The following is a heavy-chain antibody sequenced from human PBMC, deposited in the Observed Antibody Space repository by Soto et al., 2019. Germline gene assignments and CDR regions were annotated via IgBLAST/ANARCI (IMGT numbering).Heavy chain of an antibody. CDR1: GYTLIELS. CDR2: FDPEDGET. V-gene: IGHV1-24*01. Sequence: GASVKVSRKVSGYTLIELSMHWVRQAPGKGLEWMGGFDPEDGETIYAQKFQGRVTMTEDTSTDTAYMELSSLRSEDTAVYYCATDRSSGWYGRCWFDPWGQGTLVTVSS. J-gene: IGHJ5*02. D-gene: IGHD6-19*01. CDR3: ATDRSSGWYGRCWFDP.